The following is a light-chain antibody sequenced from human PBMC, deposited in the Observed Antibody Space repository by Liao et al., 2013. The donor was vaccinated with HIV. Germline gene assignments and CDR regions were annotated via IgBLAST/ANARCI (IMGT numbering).Light chain of an antibody. CDR1: YLGDKY. V-gene: IGLV3-1*01. Sequence: SSELTQSPSVSVSPGQTASITCSGDYLGDKYASWYQHKPGQAPVLVIYQDYKRPSDISERFSGFNSGNTATLIISETQSMDEGDYYCQARDSSIAVFGGGTKLTVL. CDR2: QDY. CDR3: QARDSSIAV. J-gene: IGLJ3*02.